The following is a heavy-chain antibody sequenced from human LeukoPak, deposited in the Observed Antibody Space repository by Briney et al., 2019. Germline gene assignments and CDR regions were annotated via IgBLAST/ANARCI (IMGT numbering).Heavy chain of an antibody. CDR1: GFSFSTYG. CDR2: IWNAGTNT. Sequence: PGGSLRLSCAASGFSFSTYGVHWVRQAPGKGLEGVALIWNAGTNTYYADSVKGRFTISRDNSKNTLYLQMNSLRAEDTAVYYCAGDTPPGGDYYFDYWGQGTLVIVSS. J-gene: IGHJ4*02. D-gene: IGHD3-16*01. CDR3: AGDTPPGGDYYFDY. V-gene: IGHV3-33*01.